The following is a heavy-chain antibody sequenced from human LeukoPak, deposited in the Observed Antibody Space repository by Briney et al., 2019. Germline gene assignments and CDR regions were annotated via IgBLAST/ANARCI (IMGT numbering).Heavy chain of an antibody. D-gene: IGHD3-10*01. V-gene: IGHV4-59*01. CDR1: GDSISSYY. CDR3: ARGRGGSTVRGDTYFYFYGLDV. CDR2: IYYSRST. J-gene: IGHJ6*02. Sequence: SETLSLTCTVSGDSISSYYWSWIRQPPGKGLEWIGYIYYSRSTSYRYNPSLKSRVTISVDTSKDQFSLKLSSVTAADTAVYYCARGRGGSTVRGDTYFYFYGLDVWGQGTTVTLSS.